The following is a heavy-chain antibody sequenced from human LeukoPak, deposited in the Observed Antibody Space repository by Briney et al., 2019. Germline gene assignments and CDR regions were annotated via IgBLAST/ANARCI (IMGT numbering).Heavy chain of an antibody. V-gene: IGHV3-23*01. CDR1: GFTYSNYA. CDR3: AKGAGQWLVPSEYFQY. J-gene: IGHJ1*01. CDR2: ISSGGHST. D-gene: IGHD6-19*01. Sequence: PGGSLRLSCAASGFTYSNYAMTWVRQAPGKGLEWVSSISSGGHSTYYAGSVKGRFTISRDNSKNTPYLQMNSLRAEDTAVYYCAKGAGQWLVPSEYFQYWGQGTLVTVSS.